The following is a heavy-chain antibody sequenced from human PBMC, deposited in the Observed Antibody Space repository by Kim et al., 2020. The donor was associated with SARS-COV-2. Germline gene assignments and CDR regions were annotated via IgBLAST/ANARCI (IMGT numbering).Heavy chain of an antibody. J-gene: IGHJ4*02. CDR1: GGSFSGYY. CDR2: INHSGST. Sequence: SETLSLTCAVYGGSFSGYYWSWIRQPPGKGLEWIGEINHSGSTNYNPSLKSRVTISVDTSKNPFSLKLSSVTAADTAVYYCARGLAAAAGSPFDYWGQGT. D-gene: IGHD6-13*01. CDR3: ARGLAAAAGSPFDY. V-gene: IGHV4-34*01.